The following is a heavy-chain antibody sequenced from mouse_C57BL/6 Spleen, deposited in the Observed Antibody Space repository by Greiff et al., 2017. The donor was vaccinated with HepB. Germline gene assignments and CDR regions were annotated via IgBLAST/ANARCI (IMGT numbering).Heavy chain of an antibody. CDR2: IDPETGGT. Sequence: QVQLQQSGAELVRPGASVTLSCKASGYTFTDYEMHWVKQTPVHGLEWIGAIDPETGGTAYNQKFKGKAILTADKSSSTAYMELRSLTSEDSAVYYCTDPFYYDYDAFNYFDYWGQGTTLTVSS. J-gene: IGHJ2*01. CDR3: TDPFYYDYDAFNYFDY. D-gene: IGHD2-4*01. V-gene: IGHV1-15*01. CDR1: GYTFTDYE.